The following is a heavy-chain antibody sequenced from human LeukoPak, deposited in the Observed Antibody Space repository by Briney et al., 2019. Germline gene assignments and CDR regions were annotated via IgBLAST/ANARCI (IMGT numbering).Heavy chain of an antibody. V-gene: IGHV4-34*01. CDR2: INHSGST. Sequence: SETLSLTCAVSGESHSRFYWSWIRQPPGKGLEWIGEINHSGSTNYNPSLKSRVTISVDTSKNQFSLKLSSVTAADTAVYYCASLRFLEWLPRRASAWGQGTLVTVSS. CDR1: GESHSRFY. J-gene: IGHJ5*02. CDR3: ASLRFLEWLPRRASA. D-gene: IGHD3-3*01.